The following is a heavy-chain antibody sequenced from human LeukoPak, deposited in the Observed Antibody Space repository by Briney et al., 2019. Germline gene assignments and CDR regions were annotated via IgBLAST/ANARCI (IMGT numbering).Heavy chain of an antibody. V-gene: IGHV1-2*02. CDR3: ARDLHHQTLDF. CDR2: INPKSGDT. J-gene: IGHJ3*01. CDR1: GYTLSDNY. Sequence: GASVKVSCKASGYTLSDNYIYWVRQAPGQGLEWMGWINPKSGDTKYSQKFQGRVTITRDTSITTAYMELSRLRSDDPAIYYCARDLHHQTLDFWGQGTMVTVSS.